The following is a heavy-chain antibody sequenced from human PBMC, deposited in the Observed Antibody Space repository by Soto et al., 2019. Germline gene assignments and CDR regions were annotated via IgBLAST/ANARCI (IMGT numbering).Heavy chain of an antibody. CDR2: ISAYNGNT. CDR3: ARDPPITGSLRGTPLMAV. V-gene: IGHV1-18*04. J-gene: IGHJ6*02. Sequence: ASVKVSCKASGYAFTSYGISWVRQAPGQGLEWMGWISAYNGNTDYVQKFQGRVSMTTDTSTSAAYMEVRGLRYDDTAVYYCARDPPITGSLRGTPLMAVWGQGTTVSVSS. CDR1: GYAFTSYG. D-gene: IGHD1-20*01.